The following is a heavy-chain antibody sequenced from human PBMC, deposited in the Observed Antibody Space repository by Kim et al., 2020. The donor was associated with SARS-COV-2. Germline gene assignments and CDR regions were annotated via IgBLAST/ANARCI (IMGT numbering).Heavy chain of an antibody. Sequence: YSPKFQARASMTSNTAISTAYMELSSRRSEDTAVYYCARARGQLVPPLDYWGQGTLVTVSS. CDR3: ARARGQLVPPLDY. J-gene: IGHJ4*02. D-gene: IGHD6-6*01. V-gene: IGHV1-8*01.